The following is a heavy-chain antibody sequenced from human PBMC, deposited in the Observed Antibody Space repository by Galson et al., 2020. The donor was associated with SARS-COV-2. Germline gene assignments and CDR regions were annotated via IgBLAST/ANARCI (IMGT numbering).Heavy chain of an antibody. CDR1: GGSISSSSYY. CDR3: AGEEINWGGRNYYYYGMDV. D-gene: IGHD7-27*01. V-gene: IGHV4-39*02. Sequence: SETLSLTCTVSGGSISSSSYYWGWIRQPPGKGLEWIGSIYYSRSTYYNPALKSRVTISVDTSKNQFSLKLSSVTAADTAVYYCAGEEINWGGRNYYYYGMDVWGQGTTVTVSS. J-gene: IGHJ6*02. CDR2: IYYSRST.